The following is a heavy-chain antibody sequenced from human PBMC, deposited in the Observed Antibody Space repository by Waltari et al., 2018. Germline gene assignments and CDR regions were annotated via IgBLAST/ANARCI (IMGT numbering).Heavy chain of an antibody. CDR2: IKREVDGGTA. J-gene: IGHJ4*02. CDR1: GYPFHDAW. V-gene: IGHV3-15*01. CDR3: VRESHGNDI. Sequence: QLVQSGGGLVRPGEALRLSCVGSGYPFHDAWMSWVRQAPAKGLEWVGRIKREVDGGTAEYIESVKDRFTISRDDSKNTLYLQMNSLKSEDSAVYFCVRESHGNDIWGQGTLVTVSS.